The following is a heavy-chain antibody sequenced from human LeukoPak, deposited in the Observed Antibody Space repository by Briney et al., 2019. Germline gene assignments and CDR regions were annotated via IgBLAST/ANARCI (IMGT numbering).Heavy chain of an antibody. D-gene: IGHD5-24*01. CDR1: GGSISSYY. CDR3: ARDGIEMATPGDYYYYMDV. J-gene: IGHJ6*03. CDR2: IYYSGST. Sequence: SETLSLTCTVSGGSISSYYWSWLRQPPGKGLEWIGYIYYSGSTNYNPSLKSRVTISVDTSKNQFSLKLSSVTAADTAVYYCARDGIEMATPGDYYYYMDVWGKGTTVTVSS. V-gene: IGHV4-59*01.